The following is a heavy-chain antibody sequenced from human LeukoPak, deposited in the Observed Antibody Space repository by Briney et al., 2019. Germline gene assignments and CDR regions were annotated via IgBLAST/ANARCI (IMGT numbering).Heavy chain of an antibody. J-gene: IGHJ4*02. Sequence: GGSLRLSCAASGFTFSSYDMHWVRHATGKGLEWVSAIGTAGDTYYPGSVKGRFTISRENAKNSLYLQMNSLRAGDTAVYYCARDERIAAAGTFSYWGQGTLVTVSS. V-gene: IGHV3-13*01. CDR2: IGTAGDT. CDR1: GFTFSSYD. CDR3: ARDERIAAAGTFSY. D-gene: IGHD6-13*01.